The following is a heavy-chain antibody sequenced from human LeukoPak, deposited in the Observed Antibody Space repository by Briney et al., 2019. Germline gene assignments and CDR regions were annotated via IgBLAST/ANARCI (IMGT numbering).Heavy chain of an antibody. J-gene: IGHJ5*02. D-gene: IGHD3-3*01. CDR2: IIPIFGTA. CDR3: PREAVTIFGLVRTQTTKGPHRFDP. Sequence: WASVKVSCKASGGTFSNYPISWVRQAPGQGLEWMGGIIPIFGTANYAQKFQGRVTMTRDMSTSTVYMELSSLRSEDTAVYYCPREAVTIFGLVRTQTTKGPHRFDPWGQGTLVTVSS. V-gene: IGHV1-69*05. CDR1: GGTFSNYP.